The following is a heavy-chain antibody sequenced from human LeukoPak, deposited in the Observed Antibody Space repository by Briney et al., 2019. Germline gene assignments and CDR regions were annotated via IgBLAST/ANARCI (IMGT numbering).Heavy chain of an antibody. Sequence: GGSLRLSCAASGFTFSSYGMHRVRQAPGKGLEWVAFIRYDGSNKYYADSVKGRFTISRDNSKNTLYLHVNSLRPEDTAVYYCVRTGYYYDSSGYYYGSDYWGQGTLVTVSS. CDR2: IRYDGSNK. J-gene: IGHJ4*02. D-gene: IGHD3-22*01. CDR3: VRTGYYYDSSGYYYGSDY. CDR1: GFTFSSYG. V-gene: IGHV3-30*02.